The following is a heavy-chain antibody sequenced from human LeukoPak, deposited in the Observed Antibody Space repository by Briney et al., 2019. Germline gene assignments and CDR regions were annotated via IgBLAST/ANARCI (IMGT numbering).Heavy chain of an antibody. V-gene: IGHV3-21*01. D-gene: IGHD3-10*01. J-gene: IGHJ6*02. CDR2: ISSSSSYI. CDR1: GFTFSSYS. CDR3: ARDSGYYGMDV. Sequence: GGSLRLSCAASGFTFSSYSMNWVRQAPGKGLEWVSSISSSSSYIYYADSVKGRFTTSRDNAKNSLYLQMNSLRAEDTAVYYCARDSGYYGMDVWGQGTTVTVSS.